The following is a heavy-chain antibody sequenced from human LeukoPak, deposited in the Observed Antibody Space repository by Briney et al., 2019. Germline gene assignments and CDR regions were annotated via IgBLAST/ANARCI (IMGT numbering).Heavy chain of an antibody. CDR1: GGSFSGYY. CDR3: ARHRAYYDILTGYRYYYYMDV. Sequence: PSETLSLTCAVCGGSFSGYYWSWIRQPPGEGLEWIGEINHSGSTNYNPSLKSRVTISVDTSKNQFSLKLSSVTAADTAVYYCARHRAYYDILTGYRYYYYMDVWGKGTTVTISS. J-gene: IGHJ6*03. D-gene: IGHD3-9*01. CDR2: INHSGST. V-gene: IGHV4-34*01.